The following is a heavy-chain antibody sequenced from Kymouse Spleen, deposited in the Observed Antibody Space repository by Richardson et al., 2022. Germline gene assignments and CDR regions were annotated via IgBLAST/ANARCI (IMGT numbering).Heavy chain of an antibody. J-gene: IGHJ6*02. CDR2: IWYDGSNK. CDR1: GFTFSSYG. D-gene: IGHD3-22*01. CDR3: ARDYYDSSGYLYYGMDV. Sequence: QVQLVESGGGVVQPGRSLRLSCAASGFTFSSYGMHWVRQAPGKGLEWVAVIWYDGSNKYYADSVKGRFTISRDNSKNTLYLQMNSLRAEDTAVYYCARDYYDSSGYLYYGMDVWGQGTTVTVSS. V-gene: IGHV3-33*01.